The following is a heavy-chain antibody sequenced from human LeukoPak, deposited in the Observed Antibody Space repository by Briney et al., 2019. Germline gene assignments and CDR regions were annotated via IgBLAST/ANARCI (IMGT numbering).Heavy chain of an antibody. J-gene: IGHJ4*02. CDR1: GYTFSGSP. CDR3: TRTPSRPYCSSASCYSDDY. Sequence: GGSLKLSCAASGYTFSGSPTHWVRQASGKGLEWVGRIRSKDKCYATAYPAWPKGRFTIHSHDSKNTAYVQMNSLKNEDSAVYYCTRTPSRPYCSSASCYSDDYWGQGTLVTVSS. V-gene: IGHV3-73*01. CDR2: IRSKDKCYAT. D-gene: IGHD2-2*01.